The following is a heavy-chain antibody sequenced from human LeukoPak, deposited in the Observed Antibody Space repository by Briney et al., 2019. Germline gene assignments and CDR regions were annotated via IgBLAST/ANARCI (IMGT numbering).Heavy chain of an antibody. CDR1: GFILSDFT. CDR2: ISNTGVT. Sequence: GGSLRLSCAASGFILSDFTMNWVRQAPGKGLEWVSTISNTGVTQYADSVKGRFTMTRDSAKNSQYLQIYSLRDEDTAVYYCARYYFGSGNYRTFDRWGQGTLVIVSS. V-gene: IGHV3-69-1*01. CDR3: ARYYFGSGNYRTFDR. D-gene: IGHD3-10*01. J-gene: IGHJ4*02.